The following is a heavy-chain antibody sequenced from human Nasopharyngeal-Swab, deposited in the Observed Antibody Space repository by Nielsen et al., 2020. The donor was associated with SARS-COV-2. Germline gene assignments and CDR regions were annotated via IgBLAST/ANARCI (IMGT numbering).Heavy chain of an antibody. J-gene: IGHJ6*02. CDR1: GFTFSNYS. CDR2: ISSSTSSI. CDR3: ARDGFGVSPSYYYYGMDV. D-gene: IGHD3-10*01. V-gene: IGHV3-21*01. Sequence: GGSLRLSCAASGFTFSNYSMNWVRQAPGKGLEWVSSISSSTSSIYYADSVKGRFTISRDNAKNSLYLQMNSLRAEDTAVSYCARDGFGVSPSYYYYGMDVWGQGTTVTVSS.